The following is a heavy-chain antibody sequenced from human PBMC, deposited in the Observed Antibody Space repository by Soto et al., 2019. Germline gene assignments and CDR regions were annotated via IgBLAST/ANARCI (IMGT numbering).Heavy chain of an antibody. J-gene: IGHJ4*02. D-gene: IGHD3-3*01. CDR3: AREGSKDDFWSGYGGNDY. CDR1: GGSISSSSYY. CDR2: IYYSGST. V-gene: IGHV4-39*02. Sequence: PSETLSLTCTVSGGSISSSSYYWGWIRQPPGKGLEWIGSIYYSGSTYYNPSLKSRVTISVDTSKNQFSLKLSSVTAADTAVYYCAREGSKDDFWSGYGGNDYWGQGTLVTVS.